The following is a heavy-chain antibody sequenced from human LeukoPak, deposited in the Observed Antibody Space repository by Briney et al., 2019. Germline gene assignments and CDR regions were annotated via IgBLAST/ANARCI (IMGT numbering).Heavy chain of an antibody. Sequence: PGGSLRLSCAASGFTFSSYAMSWVRQAPGKGLEWVSAISGSGGSTYYADSVKGRFTISRDNSKNTLYLQMNSLRAEDTAVYYCAKGRDYYDSRAIDYWGQGTLVTVSS. J-gene: IGHJ4*02. CDR2: ISGSGGST. D-gene: IGHD3-22*01. CDR3: AKGRDYYDSRAIDY. V-gene: IGHV3-23*01. CDR1: GFTFSSYA.